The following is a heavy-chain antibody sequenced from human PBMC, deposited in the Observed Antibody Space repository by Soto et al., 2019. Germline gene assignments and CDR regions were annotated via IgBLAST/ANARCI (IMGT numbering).Heavy chain of an antibody. CDR2: IIPIFGTA. Sequence: SVKVSCKASGCTFSSYGISCVRQAPGQGLEWMRGIIPIFGTANYAQKFQDRVTITADESTSTAYMELSSLRSEDTAVYYCATSSGYTYYYFDYWGQGTLVTVSS. V-gene: IGHV1-69*13. J-gene: IGHJ4*02. CDR1: GCTFSSYG. D-gene: IGHD3-22*01. CDR3: ATSSGYTYYYFDY.